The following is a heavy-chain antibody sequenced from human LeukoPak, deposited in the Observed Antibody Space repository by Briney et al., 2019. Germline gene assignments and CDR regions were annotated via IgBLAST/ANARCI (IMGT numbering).Heavy chain of an antibody. CDR2: ISSSSSYI. CDR1: GFTFSSYS. D-gene: IGHD4-17*01. J-gene: IGHJ4*02. V-gene: IGHV3-21*01. CDR3: ARDYGDYGGLGY. Sequence: PGGCLSLSCAASGFTFSSYSMNWVRRAPGKGLEWVSSISSSSSYIYYADSVKGRFTISRDNAKNSLYLQMNSLRAEDTAVYYCARDYGDYGGLGYWGQGTLVTVSS.